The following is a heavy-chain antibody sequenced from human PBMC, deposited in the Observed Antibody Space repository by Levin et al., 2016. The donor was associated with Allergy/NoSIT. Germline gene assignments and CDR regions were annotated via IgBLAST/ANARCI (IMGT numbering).Heavy chain of an antibody. Sequence: GGSLRLSCAASGFTFSSYAMSWVRQAPGKGLEWVSAISGSGGSTYYADSVKGRFTISRDNSKNTLYLQMNSLRAEDTAVYYCAKVGAPVVVVPAASPNYYFDYWGQGTLVTVSS. CDR2: ISGSGGST. CDR3: AKVGAPVVVVPAASPNYYFDY. J-gene: IGHJ4*02. CDR1: GFTFSSYA. V-gene: IGHV3-23*01. D-gene: IGHD2-2*01.